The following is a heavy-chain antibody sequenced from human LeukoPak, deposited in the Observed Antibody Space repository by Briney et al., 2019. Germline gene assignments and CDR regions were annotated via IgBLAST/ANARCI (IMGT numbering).Heavy chain of an antibody. CDR1: GGSISSSSYY. J-gene: IGHJ5*02. D-gene: IGHD2-15*01. CDR3: ARDTLWFDP. Sequence: PSETLSLTCTVSGGSISSSSYYWGWIRQPPGEGLEWIGSIYYSGSTYYNPSLKSRVTISVDTSKNQFSLKLSSVTAADTAVYYCARDTLWFDPWGQGTLVTVSS. V-gene: IGHV4-39*07. CDR2: IYYSGST.